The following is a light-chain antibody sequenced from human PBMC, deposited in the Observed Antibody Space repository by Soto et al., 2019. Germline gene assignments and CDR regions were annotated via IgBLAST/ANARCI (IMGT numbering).Light chain of an antibody. CDR2: WAS. J-gene: IGKJ1*01. CDR3: QQFAVSPWT. CDR1: QPVLDSSNNKNY. V-gene: IGKV4-1*01. Sequence: DIVMTQSPAFLAVSLGERATINCKSSQPVLDSSNNKNYLAWYQQKPGQPPKLLIYWASYRESGVPDPFSGRGSEPDFTRTIGSLQAEDVALYFCQQFAVSPWTFGQGTKVEIK.